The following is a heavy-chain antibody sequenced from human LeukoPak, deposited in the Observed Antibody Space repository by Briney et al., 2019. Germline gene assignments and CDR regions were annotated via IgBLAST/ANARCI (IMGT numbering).Heavy chain of an antibody. CDR3: AKVRGYSSGWYSLYFDY. Sequence: GGSLRLSCAASGFTFSSYAMSWVRQAPGKGLEWVSAISGSGGSTYYADSVKGRFTISRDNSKNTLYLQMNSLRAEDTAVYYCAKVRGYSSGWYSLYFDYWGQGTLVTVSS. J-gene: IGHJ4*02. D-gene: IGHD6-19*01. CDR1: GFTFSSYA. V-gene: IGHV3-23*01. CDR2: ISGSGGST.